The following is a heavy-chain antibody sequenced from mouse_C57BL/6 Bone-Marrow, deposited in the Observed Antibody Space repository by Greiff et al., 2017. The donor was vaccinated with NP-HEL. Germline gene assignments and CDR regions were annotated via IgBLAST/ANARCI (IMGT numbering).Heavy chain of an antibody. V-gene: IGHV5-4*01. CDR3: AREGDYYAMDY. J-gene: IGHJ4*01. Sequence: EVQLMESGGGLVKPGGSLKLSCAVSGFTFSSYAMSWVRQTPEKRLEWVATISDGGSYTYYPDNVKGRFTISRDNAKNNLYLQMRHLKSEDTAMYYCAREGDYYAMDYWGQGTSVTVSS. CDR1: GFTFSSYA. CDR2: ISDGGSYT.